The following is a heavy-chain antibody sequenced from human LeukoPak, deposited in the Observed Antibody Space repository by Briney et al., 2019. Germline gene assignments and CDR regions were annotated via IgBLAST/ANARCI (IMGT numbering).Heavy chain of an antibody. CDR2: INPNSGAT. V-gene: IGHV1-2*06. CDR3: ARAITGTTYYYYHYMDV. J-gene: IGHJ6*03. Sequence: ASVKVSCKASGYTFTGYYMHWVRQAPGQGLEWMGRINPNSGATNYAQEFQGRVTMTRDTSISTAYMELSRLRSDDTAVYYCARAITGTTYYYYHYMDVWGKGTTVTVSS. D-gene: IGHD1-7*01. CDR1: GYTFTGYY.